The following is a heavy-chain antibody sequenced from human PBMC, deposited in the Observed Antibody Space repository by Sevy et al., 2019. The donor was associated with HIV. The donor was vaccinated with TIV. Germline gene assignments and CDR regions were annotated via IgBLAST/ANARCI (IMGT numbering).Heavy chain of an antibody. CDR3: ATHAGIAAAGRVFDY. J-gene: IGHJ4*02. CDR1: GFTFSDHY. Sequence: GGSLRLSCVASGFTFSDHYMEWVRQAPGKGLEWVGRTRNKADGYTTEYAASVKGRFTISRDESKNSPYVQMNSLKAADTAVYYCATHAGIAAAGRVFDYWGQGTLVTVSS. D-gene: IGHD6-13*01. V-gene: IGHV3-72*01. CDR2: TRNKADGYTT.